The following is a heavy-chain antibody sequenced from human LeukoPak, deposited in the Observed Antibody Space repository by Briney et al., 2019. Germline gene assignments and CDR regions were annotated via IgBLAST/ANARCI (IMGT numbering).Heavy chain of an antibody. CDR1: GYSFGHYW. Sequence: GDSLKISCKGSGYSFGHYWIVWVRQMPGKGLEGMGIIYPGDSDTTYSPSFQGQVTISADQSISTAYLQWSSLKASDTAMYYCARQDDNDSGSFDYWGQGTLVTVSS. CDR3: ARQDDNDSGSFDY. CDR2: IYPGDSDT. D-gene: IGHD3-10*01. J-gene: IGHJ4*02. V-gene: IGHV5-51*01.